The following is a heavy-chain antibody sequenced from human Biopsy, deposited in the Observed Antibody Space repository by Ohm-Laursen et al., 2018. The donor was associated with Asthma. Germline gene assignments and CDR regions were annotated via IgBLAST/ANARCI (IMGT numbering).Heavy chain of an antibody. Sequence: PTQTLTLTCSFSGFSLRTPGVGVGWIRQSPGKALEWLALILLDDYNLFRPSLKRRLTITKDPSKNQVVLTMTKMDPVDSGTYYCALSQDSGFDDHSPSWFDPWGQGTLVTVSS. CDR3: ALSQDSGFDDHSPSWFDP. CDR1: GFSLRTPGVG. V-gene: IGHV2-5*02. J-gene: IGHJ5*02. CDR2: ILLDDYN. D-gene: IGHD3-9*01.